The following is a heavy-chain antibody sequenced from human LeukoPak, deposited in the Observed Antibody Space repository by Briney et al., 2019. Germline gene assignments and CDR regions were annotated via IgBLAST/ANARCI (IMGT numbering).Heavy chain of an antibody. V-gene: IGHV4-34*01. J-gene: IGHJ5*02. CDR1: GGSFSGYY. D-gene: IGHD3-16*01. CDR3: ARLYDYVWGSYVP. Sequence: PSETLSLTCAVYGGSFSGYYWSWIRQPPGKGLEWIGEINHSGSTNYNPSLKSRVTISVDTSKNQFSLKLSSVTAADTAVYYCARLYDYVWGSYVPWGQGTLVTASS. CDR2: INHSGST.